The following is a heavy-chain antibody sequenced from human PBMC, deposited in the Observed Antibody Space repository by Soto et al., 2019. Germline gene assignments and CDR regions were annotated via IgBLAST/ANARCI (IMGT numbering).Heavy chain of an antibody. CDR3: AHSGYDFWSGYPGNNFDY. CDR2: IYWDDDK. Sequence: QITLKESGPTLVNPTQTLTLTCTFSGFSLSTSGVGVGWIRQPPGKALEWLALIYWDDDKRYSPSLKSRLTITKDTSKNQVVLTMTNMDPVDTATYYCAHSGYDFWSGYPGNNFDYWGQGTLVTVSS. D-gene: IGHD3-3*01. J-gene: IGHJ4*02. V-gene: IGHV2-5*02. CDR1: GFSLSTSGVG.